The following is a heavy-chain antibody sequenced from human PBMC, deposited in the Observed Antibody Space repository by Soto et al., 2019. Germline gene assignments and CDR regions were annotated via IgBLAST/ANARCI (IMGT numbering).Heavy chain of an antibody. J-gene: IGHJ6*02. CDR2: INPNSGGT. CDR3: ARAQGVDIVATIRAGTERGYYYGMDV. D-gene: IGHD5-12*01. V-gene: IGHV1-2*04. CDR1: GYTFTGYY. Sequence: ASVKVSCKASGYTFTGYYMHWVRQAPGQGLEWMGWINPNSGGTNYAQKFQGWVTMTRDTSISTAYMELSRLRSDDTAVYYCARAQGVDIVATIRAGTERGYYYGMDVWGQGTTVTVSS.